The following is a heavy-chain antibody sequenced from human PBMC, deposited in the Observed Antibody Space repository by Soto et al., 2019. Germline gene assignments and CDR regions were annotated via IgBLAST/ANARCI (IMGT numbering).Heavy chain of an antibody. CDR1: GFTFSSYA. Sequence: PGGSLRLSCAASGFTFSSYAMHWVRQAPGKGLEWVAVISYDGSNKYYSDSVKGRFTISRDNSKNTLYLQMNSLRAEDTAVYYCARDIVATDCSSTSCYIHYWGQGTLVTVSS. CDR3: ARDIVATDCSSTSCYIHY. J-gene: IGHJ4*02. D-gene: IGHD2-2*02. V-gene: IGHV3-30-3*01. CDR2: ISYDGSNK.